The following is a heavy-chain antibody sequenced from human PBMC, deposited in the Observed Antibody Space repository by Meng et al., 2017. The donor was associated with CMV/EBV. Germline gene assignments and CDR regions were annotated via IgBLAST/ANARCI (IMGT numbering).Heavy chain of an antibody. D-gene: IGHD6-13*01. Sequence: SETLSLTCTVSGGSISSGGYYWSWIRQHPGKGLEWIGYIYYSGSTYYNPSLKSRVTISVDTSKNQFSLKLSSVTAADTAVYYCARMGIAAADVVDYWGQGTLVTVSS. CDR1: GGSISSGGYY. V-gene: IGHV4-31*03. CDR2: IYYSGST. J-gene: IGHJ4*02. CDR3: ARMGIAAADVVDY.